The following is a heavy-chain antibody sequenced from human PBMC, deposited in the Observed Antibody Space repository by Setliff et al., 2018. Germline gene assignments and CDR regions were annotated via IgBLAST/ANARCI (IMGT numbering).Heavy chain of an antibody. CDR1: GGSISDIGYY. J-gene: IGHJ4*02. V-gene: IGHV4-39*07. CDR3: ARSGDYIWGSYRPYYFDH. D-gene: IGHD3-16*02. Sequence: SETLSLTCTVSGGSISDIGYYWGWIRQSPGKGLEWIATIYYSGSTYYNPSLKSRVTISVDTSENQFFLKLSSVTAADTAVYYCARSGDYIWGSYRPYYFDHWGQGTLVTVSS. CDR2: IYYSGST.